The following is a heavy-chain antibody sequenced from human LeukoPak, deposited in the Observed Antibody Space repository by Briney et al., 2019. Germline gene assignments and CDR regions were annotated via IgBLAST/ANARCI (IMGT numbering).Heavy chain of an antibody. CDR2: ISSNGGST. Sequence: GGSLRLSCAASGFTFSSYAMHWVRQAPGKGLEYVSAISSNGGSTYYANSVKGRFTISRDNSKNTLYLQMGSLRAEDMAVYYCARADMDNYYYYMDVRGKGTTVTVPS. D-gene: IGHD3/OR15-3a*01. CDR1: GFTFSSYA. V-gene: IGHV3-64*01. J-gene: IGHJ6*03. CDR3: ARADMDNYYYYMDV.